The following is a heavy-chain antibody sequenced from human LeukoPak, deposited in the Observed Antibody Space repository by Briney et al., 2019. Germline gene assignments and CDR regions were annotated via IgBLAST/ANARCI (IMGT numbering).Heavy chain of an antibody. CDR1: GGSVSSGSYY. J-gene: IGHJ4*02. D-gene: IGHD3-16*02. Sequence: KPSETLPLTCTVSGGSVSSGSYYWSWIRQPPGKGLEWIGYIYYSGSTNYNPSLKSRVTISVDTSKNQFSLKLSSVTAADTAVYYCARDNSDYDYVWGSYRRFDYWGQGTLVTVSS. CDR3: ARDNSDYDYVWGSYRRFDY. V-gene: IGHV4-61*01. CDR2: IYYSGST.